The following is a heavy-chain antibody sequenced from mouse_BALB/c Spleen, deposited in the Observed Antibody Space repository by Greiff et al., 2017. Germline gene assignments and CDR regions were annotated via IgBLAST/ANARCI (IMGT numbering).Heavy chain of an antibody. CDR2: IDPANGNT. V-gene: IGHV14-3*02. CDR3: ARSDGNYGYFDV. CDR1: GFNIKDTY. D-gene: IGHD2-1*01. J-gene: IGHJ1*01. Sequence: VQLQQPGAELVKPGASVKLSCTASGFNIKDTYMHWVKQRPEQGLEWIGRIDPANGNTKYDPKFQGKATITADTSSNTAYLQLSSLTSEDTAVYYCARSDGNYGYFDVWGAGTTVTVSS.